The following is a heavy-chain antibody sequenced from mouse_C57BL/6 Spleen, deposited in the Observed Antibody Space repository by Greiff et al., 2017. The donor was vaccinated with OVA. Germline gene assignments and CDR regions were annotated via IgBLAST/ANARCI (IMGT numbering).Heavy chain of an antibody. V-gene: IGHV1-19*01. CDR1: GYTFTDYY. D-gene: IGHD2-4*01. J-gene: IGHJ3*01. CDR3: ARRGDYDAWFAY. Sequence: EVKLMESGPVLVKPGASVKMSCKASGYTFTDYYMNWVKQSHGKSLEWIGVINPYNGGTSYNQKFKGKATLTVDKSSSTAYMELNSLTSEDSAVYYCARRGDYDAWFAYWGQGTLVTVSA. CDR2: INPYNGGT.